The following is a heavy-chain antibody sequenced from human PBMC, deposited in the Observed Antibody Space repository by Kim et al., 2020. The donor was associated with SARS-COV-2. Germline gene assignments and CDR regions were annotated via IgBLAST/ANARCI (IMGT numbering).Heavy chain of an antibody. D-gene: IGHD5-12*01. CDR1: GFTFTTYA. CDR2: ICCGGGST. V-gene: IGHV3-23*01. CDR3: AKELSVATQTTGGDFFGS. Sequence: GGSLRLSCVASGFTFTTYAMNWVRQAPGKGLEWVSGICCGGGSTYYADSVKGRFTVSRDSSKNTLYLQMNSLRVEDTAVYYCAKELSVATQTTGGDFFGSWGQGTLVTVSS. J-gene: IGHJ5*02.